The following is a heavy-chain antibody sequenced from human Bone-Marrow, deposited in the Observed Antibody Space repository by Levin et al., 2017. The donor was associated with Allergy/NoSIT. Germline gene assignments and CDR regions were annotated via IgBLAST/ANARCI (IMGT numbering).Heavy chain of an antibody. CDR2: IIPILGIA. V-gene: IGHV1-69*04. CDR3: ARDPTYYYDSSGDGGYYYGMDV. D-gene: IGHD3-22*01. J-gene: IGHJ6*02. CDR1: GGTFSSYA. Sequence: KISCKASGGTFSSYAISWVRQAPGQGLEWMGRIIPILGIANYAQKFQGRVTITADKSTSTAYMELSSLRSEDTAVYYCARDPTYYYDSSGDGGYYYGMDVWGQGTTVTVSS.